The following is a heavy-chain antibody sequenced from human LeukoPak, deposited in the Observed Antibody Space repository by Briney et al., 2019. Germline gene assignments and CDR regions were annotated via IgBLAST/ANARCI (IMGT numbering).Heavy chain of an antibody. J-gene: IGHJ4*02. V-gene: IGHV4-61*01. CDR3: AKEHMAVTGYFDG. D-gene: IGHD6-19*01. Sequence: SETLSLTCTVSGGSVTSGSNYWSWIRQPPGRGLEWIGYIYASGSTEYNPGLKSRVTISMDPSKNQFSLKLRSVTAADTAVYFCAKEHMAVTGYFDGWGKGTLVSVSS. CDR1: GGSVTSGSNY. CDR2: IYASGST.